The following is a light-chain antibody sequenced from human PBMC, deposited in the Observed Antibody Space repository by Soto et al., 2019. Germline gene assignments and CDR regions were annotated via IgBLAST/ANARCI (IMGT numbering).Light chain of an antibody. CDR1: QSVNTN. CDR3: QQYNNWPRT. CDR2: GAS. J-gene: IGKJ1*01. V-gene: IGKV3D-15*01. Sequence: EIVLTQSPATLSVSPGERATLSCRAGQSVNTNVAWYQQEPGQAPRLLIYGASTRAAGIPARFSGSVSGTEFALTISSLQSEDFAVYYCQQYNNWPRTFGQGTKVDI.